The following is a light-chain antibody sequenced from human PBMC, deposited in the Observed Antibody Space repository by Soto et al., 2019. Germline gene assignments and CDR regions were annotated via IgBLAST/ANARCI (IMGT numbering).Light chain of an antibody. CDR2: GAS. Sequence: EKVMKQSPATLSMSRGERATLSCRASQSISSNLAWYQQKPGQAPRLLIYGASTRATGIPDRFSGSGSGTDFTLTISSLQSEDFAVYFCQQYNNWRSYTFGQGTKVDIK. J-gene: IGKJ2*01. CDR1: QSISSN. CDR3: QQYNNWRSYT. V-gene: IGKV3-15*01.